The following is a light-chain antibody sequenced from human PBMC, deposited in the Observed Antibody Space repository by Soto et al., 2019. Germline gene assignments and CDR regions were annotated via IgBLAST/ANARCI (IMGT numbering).Light chain of an antibody. V-gene: IGKV3-15*01. CDR2: RAS. CDR1: QNVGGS. Sequence: VMTQSPATLSVSPGERATLPCRASQNVGGSVAWYQQKPGQAPRLLIYRASTRATGIPARFSGSGSGTEFTLTISSLQSEDVAVYYCQQSRTFAQGTKVDIK. CDR3: QQSRT. J-gene: IGKJ2*01.